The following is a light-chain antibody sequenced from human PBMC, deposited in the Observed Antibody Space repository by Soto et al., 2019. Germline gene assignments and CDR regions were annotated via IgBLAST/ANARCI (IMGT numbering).Light chain of an antibody. CDR2: SNN. CDR3: AAWDDSLNGDV. Sequence: QSVLTQPPSASGTPGQRVTISCSGSSSNIGSNTVNWYQQLPGTAPKLLIYSNNQRPSGVPYRFSGSKSGTSASLAISGLQPEDEADYYCAAWDDSLNGDVFGTGTKLTVL. V-gene: IGLV1-44*01. J-gene: IGLJ1*01. CDR1: SSNIGSNT.